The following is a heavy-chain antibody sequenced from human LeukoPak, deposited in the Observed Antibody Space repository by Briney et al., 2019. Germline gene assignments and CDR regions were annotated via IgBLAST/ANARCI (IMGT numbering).Heavy chain of an antibody. CDR3: ATPTLCSSTSCYDY. V-gene: IGHV1-2*06. J-gene: IGHJ4*02. CDR1: GYTFTGYY. Sequence: ASVKVSFTASGYTFTGYYMHWVRQAPGQGLEWMGRINPNSGGTNYAQKFQGRVTMTRDTSISTAYVELSRLRSDDTAVYYCATPTLCSSTSCYDYWGQGTLVTVSS. D-gene: IGHD2-2*01. CDR2: INPNSGGT.